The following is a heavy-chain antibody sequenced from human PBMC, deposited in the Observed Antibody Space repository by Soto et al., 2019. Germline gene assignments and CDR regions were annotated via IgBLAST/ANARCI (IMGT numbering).Heavy chain of an antibody. Sequence: GGSLGLSCAASGFTFSSDWMHWVRQAPGKRLVWVARIYNPVSGASNADSVKGRFTITRDNAKYTLYLQMSSLTVEDTAVFYCVRANNGYGHFDYWGQGILVTVSS. D-gene: IGHD5-12*01. J-gene: IGHJ4*02. V-gene: IGHV3-74*01. CDR1: GFTFSSDW. CDR3: VRANNGYGHFDY. CDR2: IYNPVSGA.